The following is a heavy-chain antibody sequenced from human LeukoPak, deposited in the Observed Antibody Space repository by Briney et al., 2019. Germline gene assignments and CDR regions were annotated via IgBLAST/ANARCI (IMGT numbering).Heavy chain of an antibody. CDR3: ARTSHGSSSWYDY. V-gene: IGHV5-51*01. J-gene: IGHJ4*02. CDR2: IYPGDPDT. D-gene: IGHD6-13*01. CDR1: GYSFNSYW. Sequence: GESLKISCKGSGYSFNSYWIAWVRQMPGKGLEWLGIIYPGDPDTRYSPAFKGQVTISADKSISSAYLQWSSLKPSDTAMYYCARTSHGSSSWYDYWGQGTLVTVSS.